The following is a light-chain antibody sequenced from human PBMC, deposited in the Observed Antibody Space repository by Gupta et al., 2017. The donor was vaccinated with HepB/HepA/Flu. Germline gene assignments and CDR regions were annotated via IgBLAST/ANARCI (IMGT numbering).Light chain of an antibody. CDR3: LQDNNWYT. J-gene: IGKJ2*01. CDR1: QSVNSA. V-gene: IGKV3-15*01. Sequence: EIVMTQSPVTLSVSPGERATRSCRTSQSVNSALAWYQQKPGQAPRLLIYGASTSANAFPARFSGSGSGTEFTLTSNSPQSEDFAVYYWLQDNNWYTFGQGTRLEIK. CDR2: GAS.